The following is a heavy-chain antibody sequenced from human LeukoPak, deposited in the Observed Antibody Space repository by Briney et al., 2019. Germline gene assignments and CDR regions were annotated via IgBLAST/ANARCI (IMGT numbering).Heavy chain of an antibody. CDR3: VREAPFGAFDI. J-gene: IGHJ3*02. V-gene: IGHV1-3*02. D-gene: IGHD2/OR15-2a*01. CDR2: SNAGNGNT. CDR1: GYTFATYA. Sequence: ASVKVSCKASGYTFATYAMHWVRQAPGQRLEWMGWSNAGNGNTKYSQEFQGRVTITRDTSASTAYMEQSSLRSEDMAVYYCVREAPFGAFDIWGQGTMVTVSS.